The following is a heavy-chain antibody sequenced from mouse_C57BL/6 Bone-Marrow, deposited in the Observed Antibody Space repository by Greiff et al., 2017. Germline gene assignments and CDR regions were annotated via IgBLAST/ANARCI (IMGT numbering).Heavy chain of an antibody. D-gene: IGHD2-12*01. V-gene: IGHV1-15*01. CDR3: TRSDSVAWFAY. Sequence: QVQLQQSGAELVRPGASVTLSCTASGYTFTDYEMHWVKQTPVHGLEWIGAIDPETGGTAYNQKFKGKAILTADKSSSTAYMELRSLTSEDSAVYYGTRSDSVAWFAYWGQGTLVTVSA. CDR2: IDPETGGT. J-gene: IGHJ3*01. CDR1: GYTFTDYE.